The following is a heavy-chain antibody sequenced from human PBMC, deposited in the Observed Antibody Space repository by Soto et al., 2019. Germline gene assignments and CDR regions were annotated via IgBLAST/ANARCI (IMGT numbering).Heavy chain of an antibody. CDR2: IDPSDSYT. CDR3: ASSIAAAGSEVYFDY. Sequence: GESLKISCKGSGYSFTSYWISWVRQMPGKGLEWMGRIDPSDSYTNYSPSFQGHVTISADKSIGTAYLQWSSLKASDTAMYYCASSIAAAGSEVYFDYWGQGTLVTVSS. CDR1: GYSFTSYW. D-gene: IGHD6-13*01. J-gene: IGHJ4*02. V-gene: IGHV5-10-1*01.